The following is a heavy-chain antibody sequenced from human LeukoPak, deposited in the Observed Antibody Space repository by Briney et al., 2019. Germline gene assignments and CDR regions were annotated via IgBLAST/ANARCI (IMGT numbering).Heavy chain of an antibody. CDR1: GFTFSRNL. CDR3: ASERPSSSWYDY. V-gene: IGHV3-7*01. D-gene: IGHD6-13*01. CDR2: IYQDGSEK. J-gene: IGHJ4*02. Sequence: GGSLRLSCAASGFTFSRNLMTWVRQAPGKGLEWVANIYQDGSEKYYVDSVRGQFTISRDNAKNTLYLQMNSLRAEDTAVYFCASERPSSSWYDYWGQGTLVTVSS.